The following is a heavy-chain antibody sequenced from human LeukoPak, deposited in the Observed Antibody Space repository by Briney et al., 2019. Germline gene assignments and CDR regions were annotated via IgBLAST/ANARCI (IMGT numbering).Heavy chain of an antibody. CDR3: ARDNWGWGYFDY. V-gene: IGHV4-59*01. CDR1: GGSISSYY. CDR2: IYYSGST. Sequence: SGTLSLTCTVSGGSISSYYWSWLRQPPGKGLEWIGYIYYSGSTNNNPSLTSRVTISVDTSKNQFSLKLSSVTAADTAVYYGARDNWGWGYFDYWGQGTLVTVSS. D-gene: IGHD7-27*01. J-gene: IGHJ4*02.